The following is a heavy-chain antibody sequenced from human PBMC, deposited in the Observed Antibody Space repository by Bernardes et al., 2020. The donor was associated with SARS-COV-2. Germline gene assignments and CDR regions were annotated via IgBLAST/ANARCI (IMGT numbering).Heavy chain of an antibody. CDR2: ITYDGINK. V-gene: IGHV3-30*04. CDR1: GFTFSSYA. J-gene: IGHJ3*02. CDR3: ADTLVPAALSTKGDDAFDI. D-gene: IGHD2-2*01. Sequence: GVSLRLSCSASGFTFSSYAMHWVRQAPGKGLEWSVVITYDGINKYYADSVKVRFTISRDNSKNTLYLQMNSLRAKDTAVYYCADTLVPAALSTKGDDAFDIWGQGTMVTVSS.